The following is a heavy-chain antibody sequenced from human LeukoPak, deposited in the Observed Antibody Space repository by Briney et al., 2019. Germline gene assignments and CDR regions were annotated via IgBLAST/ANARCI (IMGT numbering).Heavy chain of an antibody. CDR3: ARGITMVPYYFDY. D-gene: IGHD3-10*01. CDR1: GGSISSYY. V-gene: IGHV4-59*01. Sequence: SETLSLTCTVAGGSISSYYWSWIRQPPGKGLEWSGYIYYSGSTNYNPSLKSRVTISVDTSKNQFSLKLSSVTAADTAVYYCARGITMVPYYFDYWGQGTLVTVSS. CDR2: IYYSGST. J-gene: IGHJ4*02.